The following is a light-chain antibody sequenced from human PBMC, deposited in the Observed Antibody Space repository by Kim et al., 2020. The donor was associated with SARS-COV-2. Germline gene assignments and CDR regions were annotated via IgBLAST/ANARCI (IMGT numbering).Light chain of an antibody. V-gene: IGLV1-44*01. Sequence: QRVTIPFSGSSSNIGSNTVNWYQQLPGTAPKLLIYSDNQRPSGVPDRFSGSKSGTSASLAISGLQSEDEADYYCAAWDDSLNGLWVFGGGTQLTVL. CDR1: SSNIGSNT. CDR3: AAWDDSLNGLWV. J-gene: IGLJ3*02. CDR2: SDN.